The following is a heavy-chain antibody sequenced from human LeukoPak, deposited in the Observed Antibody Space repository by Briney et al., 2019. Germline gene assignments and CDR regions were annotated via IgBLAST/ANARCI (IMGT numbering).Heavy chain of an antibody. CDR1: GGTFSSYA. Sequence: GSVKVSCKASGGTFSSYAISWVRQAPGQGLEWMGWMNPNSGNTGYAQKFQGRVIMTRNTSISTAYMDLSSLRSEDTAVYYCARNVAGSRQFDSWGQGTLVTVSS. CDR2: MNPNSGNT. CDR3: ARNVAGSRQFDS. J-gene: IGHJ4*02. D-gene: IGHD3-10*01. V-gene: IGHV1-8*02.